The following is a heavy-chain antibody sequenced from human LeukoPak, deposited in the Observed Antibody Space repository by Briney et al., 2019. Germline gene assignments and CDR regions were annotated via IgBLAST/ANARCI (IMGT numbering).Heavy chain of an antibody. V-gene: IGHV1-46*01. D-gene: IGHD4-23*01. Sequence: ASVKVSCTASGYTFTSNYMHWVRQAPGQGLEWMGLINPSGGSTIYAKRFQGRIIITRDMSTTTDYMELSSLRSEDTAVYYCARDNSIGGRGWWFDPWGQGTLVTVSS. CDR1: GYTFTSNY. J-gene: IGHJ5*02. CDR2: INPSGGST. CDR3: ARDNSIGGRGWWFDP.